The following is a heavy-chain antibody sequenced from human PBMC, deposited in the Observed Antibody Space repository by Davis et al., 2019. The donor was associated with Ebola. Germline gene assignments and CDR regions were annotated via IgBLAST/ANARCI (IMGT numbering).Heavy chain of an antibody. D-gene: IGHD6-13*01. CDR3: ARDRSYSGYGMDV. J-gene: IGHJ6*02. Sequence: AASVQVSCKASGGTFSSYAISWVRQAPGQGLEWMGGIIPIFGTANYAQKFQGRVTITADESTSTAYMELSSLRSEDTAVYYCARDRSYSGYGMDVWGQGTTVTVSS. CDR1: GGTFSSYA. CDR2: IIPIFGTA. V-gene: IGHV1-69*13.